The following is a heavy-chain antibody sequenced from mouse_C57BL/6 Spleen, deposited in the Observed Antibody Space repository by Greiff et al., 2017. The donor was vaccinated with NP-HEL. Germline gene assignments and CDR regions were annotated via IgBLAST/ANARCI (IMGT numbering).Heavy chain of an antibody. CDR3: EIYGSSYAWFAY. D-gene: IGHD1-1*01. V-gene: IGHV1-80*01. CDR1: GYAFSSYW. J-gene: IGHJ3*01. Sequence: VKLVESGAELVKPGASVKISCKASGYAFSSYWMNWVKQRPGKGLEWIGQIYPGDGDTNYNGKFKGKATLTADKSSSTAYMQLSSLTSEDSAVDFCEIYGSSYAWFAYWGQGTLVTVSA. CDR2: IYPGDGDT.